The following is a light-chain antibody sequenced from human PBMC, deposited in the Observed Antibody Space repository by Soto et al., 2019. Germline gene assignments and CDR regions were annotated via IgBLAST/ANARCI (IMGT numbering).Light chain of an antibody. CDR3: TQYNSYQGT. CDR1: QGILSW. J-gene: IGKJ1*01. CDR2: DAS. Sequence: DIQITQSPSTLSASVGYTVTITCRASQGILSWLAWYQQKPGKAPKLLIYDASTLESGVPSRFRGSGSGKEFTLTLNSLQPDDFATYYGTQYNSYQGTFRQWAKVDIX. V-gene: IGKV1-5*01.